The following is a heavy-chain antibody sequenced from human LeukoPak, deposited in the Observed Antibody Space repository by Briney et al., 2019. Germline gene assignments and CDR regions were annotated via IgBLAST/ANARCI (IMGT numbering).Heavy chain of an antibody. Sequence: QPGGSLRLSCEASGFTFSTYSMNWVRQAPGKGLEWVSSISGRGGSTYYADSAKGRFSISRDNSKNTLDLQMTGLRAEDTALYYCAKGGQNYAFWGFAYWGKGTLVTVSS. CDR1: GFTFSTYS. CDR2: ISGRGGST. D-gene: IGHD3-3*01. V-gene: IGHV3-23*01. J-gene: IGHJ4*02. CDR3: AKGGQNYAFWGFAY.